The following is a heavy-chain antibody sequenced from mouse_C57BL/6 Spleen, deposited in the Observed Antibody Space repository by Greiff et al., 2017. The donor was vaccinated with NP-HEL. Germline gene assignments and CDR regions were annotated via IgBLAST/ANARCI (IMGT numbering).Heavy chain of an antibody. J-gene: IGHJ4*01. Sequence: QVTLKESGPGILQPSQTLSLTCSFSRFSLSTFGMGVGWIRQPSGKGLEWLAHIWWDDDKYYNPALKSRLTISKDTSKNQVFLKIANVDTADTATYYCARREPKPDSSGYAMDYWGQGTSVTVSS. D-gene: IGHD3-2*02. CDR3: ARREPKPDSSGYAMDY. CDR1: RFSLSTFGMG. V-gene: IGHV8-8*01. CDR2: IWWDDDK.